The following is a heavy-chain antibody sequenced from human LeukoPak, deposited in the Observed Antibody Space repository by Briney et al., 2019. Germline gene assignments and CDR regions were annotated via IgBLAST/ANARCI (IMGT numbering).Heavy chain of an antibody. CDR3: ARDRGTMVRGVITELYYFDY. CDR2: INAGNGNT. Sequence: ASVKVSCKASGYTFTSYAMHWVRQAPGQRLEWMGWINAGNGNTKYSQKFQGRVTITRDTSASTAYMELSSLRSEDTAVYYCARDRGTMVRGVITELYYFDYWGQGTLVTVSS. V-gene: IGHV1-3*01. CDR1: GYTFTSYA. D-gene: IGHD3-10*01. J-gene: IGHJ4*02.